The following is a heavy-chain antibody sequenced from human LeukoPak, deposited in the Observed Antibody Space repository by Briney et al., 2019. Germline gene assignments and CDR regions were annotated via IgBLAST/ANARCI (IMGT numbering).Heavy chain of an antibody. CDR1: GGTFSSYA. V-gene: IGHV1-69*05. Sequence: ASVKVSCKASGGTFSSYAISWVRQVPGQGLEWMGRITPIFGTANYAQKFQGRVTITTDESTSTAYMELSSLRSEDTAVYYCAREAFWSGYQNRFDPWGQGTLVTVSS. CDR3: AREAFWSGYQNRFDP. D-gene: IGHD3-3*01. CDR2: ITPIFGTA. J-gene: IGHJ5*02.